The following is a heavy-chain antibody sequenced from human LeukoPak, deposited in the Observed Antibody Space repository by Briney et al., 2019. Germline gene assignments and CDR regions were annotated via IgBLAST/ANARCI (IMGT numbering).Heavy chain of an antibody. J-gene: IGHJ4*02. CDR1: GFTFSSYW. Sequence: GGSLRLSCAASGFTFSSYWMSWVRQAPGKGLEWVANIRQDGSEKYYVDSVKGRFTISRGNAKNSLYLQMNSLRAEDTAVYYCAREITSGSYCLDYWGQGTLVTVSS. CDR3: AREITSGSYCLDY. D-gene: IGHD1-26*01. V-gene: IGHV3-7*03. CDR2: IRQDGSEK.